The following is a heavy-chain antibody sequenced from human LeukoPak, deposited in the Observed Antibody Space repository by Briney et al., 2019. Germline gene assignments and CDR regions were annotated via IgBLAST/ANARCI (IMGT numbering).Heavy chain of an antibody. CDR2: INHSGST. CDR1: GGSFSGYY. V-gene: IGHV4-34*01. CDR3: ARDNIVVVPAAKGLYNWFDP. Sequence: SETLSLTCAVYGGSFSGYYWSRIRQPPGKGLEWIGEINHSGSTNYNPSLKSRVTISVDTSKNQFSLKLSSVTAADTAVYYCARDNIVVVPAAKGLYNWFDPWGQGTLVTVSS. D-gene: IGHD2-2*01. J-gene: IGHJ5*02.